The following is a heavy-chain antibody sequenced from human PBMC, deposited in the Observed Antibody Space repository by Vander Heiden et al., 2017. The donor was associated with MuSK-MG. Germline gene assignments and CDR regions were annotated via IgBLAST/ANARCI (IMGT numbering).Heavy chain of an antibody. J-gene: IGHJ4*02. CDR2: ISSRRRDR. D-gene: IGHD2-21*01. CDR3: SRDPDFDY. V-gene: IGHV3-21*01. CDR1: GFTFSSYS. Sequence: EVQLVASGGGLVKPGGSLRLSCAASGFTFSSYSMNWVRQAPGKGLEWVSSISSRRRDRDYADSVKGRFTISRENAKNSLYMKMNSLRAEDAAVDYCSRDPDFDYWGQGTLVTVSS.